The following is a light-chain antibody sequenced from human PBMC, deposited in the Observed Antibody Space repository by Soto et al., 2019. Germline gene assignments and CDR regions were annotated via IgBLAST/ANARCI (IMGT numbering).Light chain of an antibody. Sequence: QSALTQPPSASVSPGQSVTISCTGTSIDVGGYNFVSWYQQHPGKAPKFMIYEVSKRPSGVPDRFSGSKSGNTASLTVSGLQAEDEADYYCSSYAGGIKWVFGGGTKLTVL. V-gene: IGLV2-8*01. CDR3: SSYAGGIKWV. CDR1: SIDVGGYNF. CDR2: EVS. J-gene: IGLJ3*02.